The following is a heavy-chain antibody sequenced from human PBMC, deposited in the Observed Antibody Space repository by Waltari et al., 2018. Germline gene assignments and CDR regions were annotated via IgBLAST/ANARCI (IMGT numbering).Heavy chain of an antibody. V-gene: IGHV3-74*01. Sequence: EVQLVESGGGLVQPGGSLRLSCDVPGVSFRATRLDWVRQTPGKGLQWVSRINPDGRTTNYADSVTGRFTISRDNAKNMVYLQMHSLGAEDTAVYYCATAGNYRFDFWGQGTLVTVSP. J-gene: IGHJ4*02. CDR2: INPDGRTT. D-gene: IGHD1-26*01. CDR1: GVSFRATR. CDR3: ATAGNYRFDF.